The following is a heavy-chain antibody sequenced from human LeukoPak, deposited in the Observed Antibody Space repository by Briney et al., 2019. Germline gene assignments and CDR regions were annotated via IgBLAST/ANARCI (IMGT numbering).Heavy chain of an antibody. J-gene: IGHJ3*02. CDR1: GFTFNDYA. CDR2: ISWNSGSI. V-gene: IGHV3-9*01. D-gene: IGHD3-10*01. CDR3: AKDADKNYYGSGSYDDAFDI. Sequence: GGSLRLSCAASGFTFNDYAMHWVWQAPGKGLEWVSGISWNSGSIGYADSVKGRFTISRDSAKNSLYLQINSLRAEDTALYYCAKDADKNYYGSGSYDDAFDIWGQGTMVTVSS.